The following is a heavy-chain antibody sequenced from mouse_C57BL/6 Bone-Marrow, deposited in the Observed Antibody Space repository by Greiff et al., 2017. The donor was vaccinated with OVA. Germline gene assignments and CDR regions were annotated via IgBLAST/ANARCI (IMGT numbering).Heavy chain of an antibody. D-gene: IGHD1-1*02. J-gene: IGHJ2*01. CDR1: GFNIKDYY. V-gene: IGHV14-2*01. CDR2: IDPEDGET. Sequence: EVQLQESGAELVKPGASVKLSCTASGFNIKDYYMHWVKQRTEQGLEWIGRIDPEDGETKYAQKFQGKATITADTSSNTAYLQLSSLTSEDTAVYYCARWDMGIDYWGQGTTLTVSS. CDR3: ARWDMGIDY.